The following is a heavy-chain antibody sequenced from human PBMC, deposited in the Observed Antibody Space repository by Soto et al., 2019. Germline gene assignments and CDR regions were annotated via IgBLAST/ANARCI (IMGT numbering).Heavy chain of an antibody. CDR1: GGSISSGGYY. J-gene: IGHJ6*02. CDR3: ARDRLRYFDWLYYYYYGMDV. D-gene: IGHD3-9*01. V-gene: IGHV4-31*03. CDR2: IYYSGST. Sequence: TLSLTCTVSGGSISSGGYYWSWIRQHPGKGLEWIGYIYYSGSTYYNPSLKSRVTISVDTSKNQFSLKLSSVTAADTAVYYCARDRLRYFDWLYYYYYGMDVWGQGTKVTVSS.